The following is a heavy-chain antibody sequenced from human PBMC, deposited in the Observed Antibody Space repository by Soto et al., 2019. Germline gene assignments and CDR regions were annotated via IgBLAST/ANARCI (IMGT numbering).Heavy chain of an antibody. J-gene: IGHJ6*03. CDR1: GFTFSSYA. Sequence: EVQLLESGGGLVQPGGSLRLSCAASGFTFSSYAMSWVRQAPGKGLEWVSAISGSGGSTYYADSVKGRFTISRDNSKNTLYLQMNSLRAEDTAVYYCAKLTAYCSSTSCLWHYYYYMDVWGKGTTVTVSS. D-gene: IGHD2-2*01. V-gene: IGHV3-23*01. CDR2: ISGSGGST. CDR3: AKLTAYCSSTSCLWHYYYYMDV.